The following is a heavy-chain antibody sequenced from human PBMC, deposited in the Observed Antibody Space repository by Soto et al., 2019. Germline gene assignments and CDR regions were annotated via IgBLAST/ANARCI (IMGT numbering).Heavy chain of an antibody. CDR2: ISWNSNTI. CDR1: GFTFDNYA. Sequence: GGSLSRACAASGFTFDNYAMHWVRQAPGKGLEWVSGISWNSNTIAYADSVKGRFTISRDNAKNSLYLQMNSLRAEDTAFYYCAKDTGTNWGQVTLVAVSS. J-gene: IGHJ4*02. V-gene: IGHV3-9*01. CDR3: AKDTGTN.